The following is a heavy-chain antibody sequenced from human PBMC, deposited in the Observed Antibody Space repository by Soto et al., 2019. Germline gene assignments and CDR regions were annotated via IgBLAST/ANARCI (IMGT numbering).Heavy chain of an antibody. Sequence: PSETLSFTCAVYGGSFSGYYWSWIRQPPGKGLEWIGEINHSGSTNYNPSLKSRVTISVDTSKNQFSLKLSSVTAADTAVYYCARDLGYSHGECNWFDPWGQGTLVTVSS. CDR3: ARDLGYSHGECNWFDP. CDR1: GGSFSGYY. J-gene: IGHJ5*02. CDR2: INHSGST. D-gene: IGHD5-18*01. V-gene: IGHV4-34*01.